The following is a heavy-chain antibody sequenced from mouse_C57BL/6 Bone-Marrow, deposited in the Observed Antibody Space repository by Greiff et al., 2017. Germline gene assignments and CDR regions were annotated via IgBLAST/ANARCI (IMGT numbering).Heavy chain of an antibody. CDR2: IDPNSGGT. CDR3: ARGEGTTVVGRYFDV. J-gene: IGHJ1*03. D-gene: IGHD1-1*01. V-gene: IGHV1-72*01. CDR1: GYTFTSYW. Sequence: QVQLQQPGAELVKPGASVKLSCKASGYTFTSYWMHWVKQRPGRGLEWIGRIDPNSGGTKYNEKFKSKATLTVDQPSSTAYMQLSSLTSEDSAVYYCARGEGTTVVGRYFDVWGTGTTVTVSS.